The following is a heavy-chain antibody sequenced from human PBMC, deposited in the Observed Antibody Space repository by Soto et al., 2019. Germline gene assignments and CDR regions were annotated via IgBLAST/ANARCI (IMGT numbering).Heavy chain of an antibody. Sequence: QMQLVQSGAEVKKPGASVKVSCKTSGYTFTSYYMHWVRQAPGQGLEWMGILNPSGGSTSYAQKFQGRITMARDTSTSTVYMELSNLRSEDTAVYYCASEPTTTSWYGGLLYNSYYGLDVWGQGTTVTVSS. CDR3: ASEPTTTSWYGGLLYNSYYGLDV. J-gene: IGHJ6*02. V-gene: IGHV1-46*01. CDR2: LNPSGGST. D-gene: IGHD6-13*01. CDR1: GYTFTSYY.